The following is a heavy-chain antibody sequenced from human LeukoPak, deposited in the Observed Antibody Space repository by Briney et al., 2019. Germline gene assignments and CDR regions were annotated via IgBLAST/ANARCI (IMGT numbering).Heavy chain of an antibody. D-gene: IGHD5-18*01. CDR1: GFTVSSNY. CDR3: ARERAHVDTAMGD. J-gene: IGHJ4*02. CDR2: IYSGGST. Sequence: GGSLRLSCAASGFTVSSNYMSWVRQAPGKGLEWVSVIYSGGSTYYADSVKGRFTISRDNSKNTLYLQMNSLRAEDTAVYYCARERAHVDTAMGDWGQGTLVTVSS. V-gene: IGHV3-66*01.